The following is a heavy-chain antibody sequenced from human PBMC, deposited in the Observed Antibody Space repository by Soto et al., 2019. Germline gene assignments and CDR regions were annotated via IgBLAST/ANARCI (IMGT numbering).Heavy chain of an antibody. CDR3: ARPRPYCGGDCYDAFDI. CDR2: ISYDGSNE. CDR1: EFTFRSYA. V-gene: IGHV3-30-3*01. J-gene: IGHJ3*02. Sequence: QVQLVESGGGVVQPGRSLRLSCAASEFTFRSYAMHWVRQAAGKGLEWVAVISYDGSNEYYADSVKGRFTIFRDTSEKPLCLQMSSLGAEATAVYYCARPRPYCGGDCYDAFDIWGRGTMVTVSS. D-gene: IGHD2-21*02.